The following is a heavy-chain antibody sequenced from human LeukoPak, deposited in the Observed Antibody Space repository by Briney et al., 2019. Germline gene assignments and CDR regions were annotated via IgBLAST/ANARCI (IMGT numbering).Heavy chain of an antibody. CDR3: ARAEERYFEWPSGHYYMDV. D-gene: IGHD3-9*01. J-gene: IGHJ6*03. V-gene: IGHV3-21*01. CDR1: GLTFSSYS. Sequence: GGSLRPSCAASGLTFSSYSMNWVRQAPGKGLEWVSSISSSSSYIYYADSVKGRFTISRDNAKNSLYLQMNSLRAEDTAVYYCARAEERYFEWPSGHYYMDVWGKGTTVTVSS. CDR2: ISSSSSYI.